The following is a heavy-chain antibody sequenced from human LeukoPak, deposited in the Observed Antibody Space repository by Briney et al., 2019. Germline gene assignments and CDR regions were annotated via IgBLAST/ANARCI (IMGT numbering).Heavy chain of an antibody. CDR3: AKDFLRLRAFVI. J-gene: IGHJ3*02. CDR1: GFTFSSYG. V-gene: IGHV3-21*01. Sequence: GGSLRLSCAASGFTFSSYGMNWVRQAPGKGLEWVSSISSSSSYIYYADSVKGRFTISRDNAKNSLYLQMNSLRAEGTAVYYCAKDFLRLRAFVIWGQGTMVTVSS. CDR2: ISSSSSYI. D-gene: IGHD2/OR15-2a*01.